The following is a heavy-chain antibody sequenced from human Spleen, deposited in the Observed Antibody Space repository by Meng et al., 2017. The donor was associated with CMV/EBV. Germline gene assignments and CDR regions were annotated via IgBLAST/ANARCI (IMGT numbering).Heavy chain of an antibody. V-gene: IGHV2-5*01. CDR1: GFSLTTSGVG. J-gene: IGHJ4*02. D-gene: IGHD6-19*01. CDR2: VYWNDDK. CDR3: AHRGPHDSGWYVFWGY. Sequence: SGPTLVKPTQTLTLTCTFSGFSLTTSGVGVGWVRQPPGKALEWLALVYWNDDKRYSTSLRSRLAITKDTSNNQVVLTVTNMDPVDTATYYCAHRGPHDSGWYVFWGYWGPGILVTVSS.